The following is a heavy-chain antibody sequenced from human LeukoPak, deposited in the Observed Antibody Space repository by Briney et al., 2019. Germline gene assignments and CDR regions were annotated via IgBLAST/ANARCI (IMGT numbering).Heavy chain of an antibody. V-gene: IGHV4-59*12. CDR1: GGSISNYY. J-gene: IGHJ4*02. CDR3: ARDLSAFPYYFDY. Sequence: PSETLSLTCTVSGGSISNYYWSWIRQPPGKGLEWLGYIYYSGITNYNPSLKSRITISVDTSKNQFSLKLSSVTAADTAVYYCARDLSAFPYYFDYWGQGTLVTVSS. CDR2: IYYSGIT. D-gene: IGHD1-26*01.